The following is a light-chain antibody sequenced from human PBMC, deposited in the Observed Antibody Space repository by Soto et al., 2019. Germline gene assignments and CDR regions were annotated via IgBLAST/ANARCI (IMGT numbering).Light chain of an antibody. CDR2: GAS. CDR1: QSVSNNY. V-gene: IGKV3-20*01. CDR3: QQYGSSLYT. Sequence: EIVLTQSPGTLSLSPGERATLSCSASQSVSNNYLAWYQQRPGQAPRLLIYGASSRATGIPDRFSGSGSGTDFTLTINRLEPEDFAVYYCQQYGSSLYTFGQGTKVDIK. J-gene: IGKJ2*01.